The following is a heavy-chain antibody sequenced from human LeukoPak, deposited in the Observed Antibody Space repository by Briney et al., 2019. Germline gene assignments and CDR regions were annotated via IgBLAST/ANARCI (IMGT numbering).Heavy chain of an antibody. CDR1: GFTFSNYG. Sequence: GGSLRLSCAASGFTFSNYGVHWVRQAPGQGLEWVAFIKYNRNNKYYADSLKGRFTVSRDNSKNTLYLQMNSLRTEDTAVYYCAKDTHIGYGDPSALYDYWGQGTLVTVSS. CDR2: IKYNRNNK. D-gene: IGHD4/OR15-4a*01. J-gene: IGHJ4*02. CDR3: AKDTHIGYGDPSALYDY. V-gene: IGHV3-30*02.